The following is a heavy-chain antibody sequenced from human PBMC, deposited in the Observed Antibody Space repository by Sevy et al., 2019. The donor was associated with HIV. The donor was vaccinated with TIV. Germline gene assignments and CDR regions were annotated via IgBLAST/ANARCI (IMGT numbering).Heavy chain of an antibody. V-gene: IGHV3-7*01. CDR2: IKEDGKEQ. CDR3: ARGRRNWGLGGLDV. D-gene: IGHD3-16*01. J-gene: IGHJ6*02. CDR1: GFTFSDSW. Sequence: GGSLRLSCAASGFTFSDSWMTWVRQAPGKGLEWVANIKEDGKEQYYVDSVKGRFTLSRDNAKMSLYLEISSLRVEDTAIYYCARGRRNWGLGGLDVWGQGTTVTVSS.